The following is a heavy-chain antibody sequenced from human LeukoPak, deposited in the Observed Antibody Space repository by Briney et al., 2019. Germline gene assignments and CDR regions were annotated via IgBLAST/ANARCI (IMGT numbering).Heavy chain of an antibody. CDR2: INHSGST. V-gene: IGHV4-34*01. Sequence: SETLSLTCAVYGGSFSGYYWSWIRQPPGKGLEWIGEINHSGSTNYNPSLKSRVTISVDTSKNQFSLKLSSVTAADTAVYYCARSMLYYDYVCGSYPRGPFDYWGQGTLVTVSS. CDR3: ARSMLYYDYVCGSYPRGPFDY. CDR1: GGSFSGYY. D-gene: IGHD3-16*02. J-gene: IGHJ4*02.